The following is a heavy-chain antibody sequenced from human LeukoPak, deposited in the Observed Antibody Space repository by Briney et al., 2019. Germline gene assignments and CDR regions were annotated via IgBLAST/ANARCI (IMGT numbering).Heavy chain of an antibody. D-gene: IGHD3-22*01. V-gene: IGHV3-38-3*01. Sequence: GGSLRLSCAASGFTVSSNEMSWVRQAPGKGLEWVSSISGGSTYYADSRKGRFTISRDNSKNTLYLQMNSLRAEDTAVYYCARGGYYYDSRADYWGQGTLVTVSS. CDR2: ISGGST. J-gene: IGHJ4*02. CDR1: GFTVSSNE. CDR3: ARGGYYYDSRADY.